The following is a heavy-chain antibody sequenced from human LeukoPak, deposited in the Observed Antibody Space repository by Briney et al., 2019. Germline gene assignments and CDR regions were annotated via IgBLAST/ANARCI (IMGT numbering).Heavy chain of an antibody. CDR1: GFTFINVW. V-gene: IGHV3-15*01. J-gene: IGHJ4*02. CDR2: IKSKTDGETT. Sequence: PGGSLRLSCAASGFTFINVWMTWVRQAPGKGLEWVGRIKSKTDGETTEYAAPVKGRFTLSRDDSKTTLYLQMNSLKTEDTAVYYCARGEGLFDYWGQGTLVTVSS. CDR3: ARGEGLFDY.